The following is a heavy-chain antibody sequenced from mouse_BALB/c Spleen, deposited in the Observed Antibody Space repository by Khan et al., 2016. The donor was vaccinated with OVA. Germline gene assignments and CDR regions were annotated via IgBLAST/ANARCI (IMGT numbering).Heavy chain of an antibody. CDR2: IWTGGST. Sequence: QVQLKESGPGLVAPSQSLSITCTASGFSLTSYGVHWVRQPPGKGLEWLGVIWTGGSTNYNSALRSRLTINKDNSKSQVFLKMNNLQTDDTAMYCYARDLGSSHWYFDVWGAGTTVTVSS. CDR1: GFSLTSYG. J-gene: IGHJ1*01. V-gene: IGHV2-9*02. D-gene: IGHD1-1*01. CDR3: ARDLGSSHWYFDV.